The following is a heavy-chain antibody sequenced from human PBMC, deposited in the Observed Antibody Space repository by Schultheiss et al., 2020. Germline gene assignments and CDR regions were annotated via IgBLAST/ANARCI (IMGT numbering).Heavy chain of an antibody. CDR1: GFTFSSYA. Sequence: GESLKISCAASGFTFSSYAMSWVRQAPGKGLEWVAVISYDGSNKYYADSVKGRFTISRDNSKNTLYLQMNSLRAEDTAVYYCAKGVIKDDILTGYYTAGYWGQGTLVTVSS. CDR3: AKGVIKDDILTGYYTAGY. V-gene: IGHV3-30*18. D-gene: IGHD3-9*01. CDR2: ISYDGSNK. J-gene: IGHJ4*02.